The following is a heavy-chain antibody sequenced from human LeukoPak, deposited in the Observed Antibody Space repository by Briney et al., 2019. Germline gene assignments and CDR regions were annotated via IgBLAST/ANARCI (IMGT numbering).Heavy chain of an antibody. Sequence: GASVKVSCKASGYTFTSYGISWVRQAPGQGLEWMGWISAYNGNTNYAQKLQGRVTMTTDTSTSTAYMELSRLRSDDTAVYYCARPDIVVVPAALAAFDIWGQGTMVTVSS. CDR2: ISAYNGNT. CDR3: ARPDIVVVPAALAAFDI. CDR1: GYTFTSYG. D-gene: IGHD2-2*01. J-gene: IGHJ3*02. V-gene: IGHV1-18*01.